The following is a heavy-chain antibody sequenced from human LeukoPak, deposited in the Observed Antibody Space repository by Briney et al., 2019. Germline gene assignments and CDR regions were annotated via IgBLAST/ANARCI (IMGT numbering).Heavy chain of an antibody. Sequence: GGSLRLSCAASGFTFSSYGMHWVRQAPGKGLEWVAVVSYDGSNKYYADSVKGRFTISRDNSKNTLYLQMNSLRAEDTAVYYCAKDSAPYDSSGYCLDYWGQGTLVTVSS. V-gene: IGHV3-30*18. CDR3: AKDSAPYDSSGYCLDY. CDR1: GFTFSSYG. J-gene: IGHJ4*02. D-gene: IGHD3-22*01. CDR2: VSYDGSNK.